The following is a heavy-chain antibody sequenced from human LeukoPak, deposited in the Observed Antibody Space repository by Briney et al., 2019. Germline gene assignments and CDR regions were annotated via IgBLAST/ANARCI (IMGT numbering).Heavy chain of an antibody. CDR3: ASPHYGDYLNWFDP. D-gene: IGHD4-17*01. CDR2: IYDSGST. CDR1: GGSISSSSYY. V-gene: IGHV4-39*01. Sequence: SETLSLTCTVSGGSISSSSYYWGWIRQPPGKGLEWIGSIYDSGSTYYNPSLKSRVTISVDTSKNQFSLKLSSVTAADTAVYYCASPHYGDYLNWFDPWGQGTLVTVSS. J-gene: IGHJ5*02.